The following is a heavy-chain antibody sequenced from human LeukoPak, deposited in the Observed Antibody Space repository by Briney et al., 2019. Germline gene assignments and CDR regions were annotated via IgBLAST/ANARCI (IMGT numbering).Heavy chain of an antibody. CDR3: ARGQKYKYGYTVTELGSGYFDY. Sequence: PSVTLSLTCTVSGGSISSSSYYWGWIRQPPGKGLEWIGSIYYSGSTYYNPSLKSRVTISVDTSKNQFSLKLSSVTAADTAVYYCARGQKYKYGYTVTELGSGYFDYWGQGTLVTVSS. D-gene: IGHD5-18*01. CDR2: IYYSGST. CDR1: GGSISSSSYY. V-gene: IGHV4-39*07. J-gene: IGHJ4*02.